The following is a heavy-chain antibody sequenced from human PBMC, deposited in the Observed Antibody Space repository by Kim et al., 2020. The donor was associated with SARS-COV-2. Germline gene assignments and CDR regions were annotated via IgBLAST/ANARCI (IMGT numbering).Heavy chain of an antibody. V-gene: IGHV3-64*01. Sequence: GGSLRLSCAASGFTFSSYAMHWVRQAPGKGLEYVSAISSNGGSTYYANSVKGRFTISRDNSKNTLYLQMGSLRAEDMAVYYCARDRVAAMGPIRTLDIWGQATMVTVSS. CDR1: GFTFSSYA. CDR2: ISSNGGST. CDR3: ARDRVAAMGPIRTLDI. D-gene: IGHD2-15*01. J-gene: IGHJ3*02.